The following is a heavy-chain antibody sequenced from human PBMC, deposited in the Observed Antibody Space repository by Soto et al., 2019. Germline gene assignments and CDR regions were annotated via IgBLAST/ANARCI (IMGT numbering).Heavy chain of an antibody. CDR2: ILVGGST. CDR3: AKATATGGGAFEI. D-gene: IGHD2-8*02. Sequence: GGSLRLSCAVSGFICSSYDMSWVRQAPGKGLEWVSTILVGGSTHYEDSVKGRFTISRDTSRNTVYLQMNSLTAGDTAVYYCAKATATGGGAFEIYGRGTLVTVSS. CDR1: GFICSSYD. J-gene: IGHJ3*02. V-gene: IGHV3-23*01.